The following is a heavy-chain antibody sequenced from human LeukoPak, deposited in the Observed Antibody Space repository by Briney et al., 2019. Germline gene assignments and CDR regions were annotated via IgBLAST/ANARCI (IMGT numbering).Heavy chain of an antibody. CDR3: ARDDGRTSGGFDY. D-gene: IGHD3-16*01. CDR1: GGSISSSSYY. J-gene: IGHJ4*02. CDR2: IYYSGST. V-gene: IGHV4-39*07. Sequence: SETLSLTCTVSGGSISSSSYYWGWIRQPPGKGLEWIGSIYYSGSTYYNPSLKSRVTISVDASKNQFSLKLSSVTAADTAVYYCARDDGRTSGGFDYWGQGTLVTVSS.